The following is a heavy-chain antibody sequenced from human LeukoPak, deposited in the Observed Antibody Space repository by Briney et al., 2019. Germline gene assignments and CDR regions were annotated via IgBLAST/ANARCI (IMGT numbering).Heavy chain of an antibody. CDR3: AKDHSGVVPAGIDY. J-gene: IGHJ4*02. D-gene: IGHD2-2*01. V-gene: IGHV3-30*02. Sequence: GGSLRLSCAASGFTFSSYGMHWVRQAPGKGLEWVAFIRYDGSNKYYADSVKGRFTISRDNSKNTLYLQMNSLRAEDTAVYYCAKDHSGVVPAGIDYWGQGTLVTVSS. CDR2: IRYDGSNK. CDR1: GFTFSSYG.